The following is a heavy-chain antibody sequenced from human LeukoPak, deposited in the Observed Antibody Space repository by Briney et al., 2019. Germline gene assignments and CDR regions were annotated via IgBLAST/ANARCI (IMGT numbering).Heavy chain of an antibody. V-gene: IGHV3-30-3*01. Sequence: GGSLRLSCAASGFTFSSYAMHWVRQAPGKGLEWVAVISYDGSNKYYADSVKGRFTISRDNSKNTLYLQMNSPRAEDTAVYYCARSGIAARPLDYWGQGTLVTVSS. CDR3: ARSGIAARPLDY. CDR1: GFTFSSYA. D-gene: IGHD6-6*01. CDR2: ISYDGSNK. J-gene: IGHJ4*02.